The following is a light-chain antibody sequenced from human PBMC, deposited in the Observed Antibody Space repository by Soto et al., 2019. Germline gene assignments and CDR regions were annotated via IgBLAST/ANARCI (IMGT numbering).Light chain of an antibody. CDR3: GAWDSSLNVYV. Sequence: QSVLTQPPSVSAAPGQKIIISCSRSRSNLGTYYVSWYHQLPGTAPKVVIYDNSRRPSGIPDRFSGSKSGTSATLAITGLQTGDEGNYSCGAWDSSLNVYVFGGGTKVTVL. V-gene: IGLV1-51*01. CDR2: DNS. CDR1: RSNLGTYY. J-gene: IGLJ1*01.